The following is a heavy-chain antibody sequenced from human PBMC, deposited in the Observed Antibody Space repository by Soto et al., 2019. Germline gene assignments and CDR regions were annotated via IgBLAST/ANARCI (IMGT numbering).Heavy chain of an antibody. CDR3: TSAGQYCTSTTCKAY. V-gene: IGHV3-15*07. D-gene: IGHD2-2*01. CDR1: GFGFTNSW. J-gene: IGHJ4*02. CDR2: IKSKNDGGTT. Sequence: PGGSLRLSCAASGFGFTNSWMNWVRQAPGKGLEWVGRIKSKNDGGTTDYAAPVQGRFTISRDDSKTTIYLQMNSLKTEDTSLYYCTSAGQYCTSTTCKAYWGQGTPVTVSS.